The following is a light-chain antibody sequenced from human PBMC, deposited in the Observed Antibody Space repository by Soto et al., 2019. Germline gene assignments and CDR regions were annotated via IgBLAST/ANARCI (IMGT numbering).Light chain of an antibody. CDR1: QSISSY. J-gene: IGKJ1*01. CDR2: AAS. Sequence: DLQMTQSPSSLSASVGDRVTITCRASQSISSYLNWYQQKPGKAPKLLIYAASSLQSGVPSRFSGSGSGTDFTLTISSLQPEDFATYYFQQSYSTPWTFGQGTKGEIK. V-gene: IGKV1-39*01. CDR3: QQSYSTPWT.